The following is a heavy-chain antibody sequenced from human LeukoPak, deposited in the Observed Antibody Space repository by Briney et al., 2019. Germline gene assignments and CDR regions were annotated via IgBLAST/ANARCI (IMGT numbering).Heavy chain of an antibody. CDR1: GFTFSSYA. D-gene: IGHD6-13*01. CDR3: AKAPYSSSWFNYFDY. Sequence: PGGSLRLSCAASGFTFSSYAMSWVRQAPGKGLEWVSAISGSGGSTYYADSVKGRFTISRDNSKNTLYLRMNSLRAEDTAVYYCAKAPYSSSWFNYFDYWGQGTLVTVSS. V-gene: IGHV3-23*01. CDR2: ISGSGGST. J-gene: IGHJ4*02.